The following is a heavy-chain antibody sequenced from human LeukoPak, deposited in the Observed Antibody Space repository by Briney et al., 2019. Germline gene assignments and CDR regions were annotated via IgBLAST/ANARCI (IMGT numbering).Heavy chain of an antibody. V-gene: IGHV3-30*02. J-gene: IGHJ3*02. Sequence: GGSLRLSCAASGFTFSSYGMHWVRQAPGKGLEWVAFIRYDGSNKYYADSVKGRFTISRDNSKNTLYLQMNSLRAEDTAVYYCAKDRCPYCSGGSCYSDAFDIWGQGTMVTVPS. CDR2: IRYDGSNK. CDR3: AKDRCPYCSGGSCYSDAFDI. D-gene: IGHD2-15*01. CDR1: GFTFSSYG.